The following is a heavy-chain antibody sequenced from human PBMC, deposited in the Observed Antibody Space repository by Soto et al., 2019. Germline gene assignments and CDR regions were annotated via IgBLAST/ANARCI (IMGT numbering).Heavy chain of an antibody. CDR3: ARRHGIVVVTAIEYYFDY. Sequence: GESLKISCKGSGYSFTSYWIGWVRQMPGKGLEWMGIIYPGDSDTRYSPSFQGQVTISADKSISTAYLQWSSLKASDTAMYYCARRHGIVVVTAIEYYFDYWGQGTLVTVSS. CDR1: GYSFTSYW. J-gene: IGHJ4*02. CDR2: IYPGDSDT. D-gene: IGHD2-21*02. V-gene: IGHV5-51*01.